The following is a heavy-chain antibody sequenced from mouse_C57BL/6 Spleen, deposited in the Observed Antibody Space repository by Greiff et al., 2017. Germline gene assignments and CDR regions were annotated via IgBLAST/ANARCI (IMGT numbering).Heavy chain of an antibody. CDR2: IYPGSGNT. Sequence: QVQLQQSGAELARPGASVKLSCKASGYTFTSYGISWVKQRTGQGLEWIGEIYPGSGNTYYNEKFKGKATLTADKSSSTAYMELRSLTSEDSAVYFCSRSGDYGPSFAYWGQGTLVTVSA. CDR1: GYTFTSYG. D-gene: IGHD2-4*01. V-gene: IGHV1-81*01. CDR3: SRSGDYGPSFAY. J-gene: IGHJ3*01.